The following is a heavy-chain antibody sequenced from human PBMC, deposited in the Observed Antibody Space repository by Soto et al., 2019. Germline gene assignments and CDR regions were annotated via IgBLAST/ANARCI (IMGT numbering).Heavy chain of an antibody. CDR1: GGTFSSYA. Sequence: QVQLVQSGAEVKKPGSSVKVSCKASGGTFSSYAISWVRQAPGQGLEWMGGIIPIFGTANYAQKFQGRVTITADESTSTAYMELSSRRSEDTAVYYCARDGGYCSSTSCHYYYYGMDVWGQGTTVTVSS. D-gene: IGHD2-2*01. V-gene: IGHV1-69*01. CDR3: ARDGGYCSSTSCHYYYYGMDV. CDR2: IIPIFGTA. J-gene: IGHJ6*02.